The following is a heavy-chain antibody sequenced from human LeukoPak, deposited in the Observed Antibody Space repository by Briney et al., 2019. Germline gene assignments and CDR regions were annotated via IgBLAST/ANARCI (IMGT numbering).Heavy chain of an antibody. J-gene: IGHJ4*02. CDR3: AKNQGMTTVTLFDY. V-gene: IGHV3-30*18. Sequence: PGGSLRLSCAASGFTFSSYGMHWVRQAPGKGLEWVAVISYDGSNKYYADSVKGRFTISRGNSKNTLYLQMNSLRAEDTAVYYCAKNQGMTTVTLFDYWGQGTLVTVSS. D-gene: IGHD4-17*01. CDR1: GFTFSSYG. CDR2: ISYDGSNK.